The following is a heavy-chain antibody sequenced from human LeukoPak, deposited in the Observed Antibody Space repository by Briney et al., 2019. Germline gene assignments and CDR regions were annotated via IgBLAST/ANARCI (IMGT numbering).Heavy chain of an antibody. V-gene: IGHV3-33*01. J-gene: IGHJ4*02. CDR3: ARDGEKWSFDY. CDR1: GFTFSSYG. CDR2: IYSDGSKE. D-gene: IGHD2-15*01. Sequence: PGGSLRLSCAASGFTFSSYGMHWVRQAPGRGLEWVAIIYSDGSKEYYADSVKGRFTISRDNSKNTLHLQINSLRADDTAVYYCARDGEKWSFDYWGQGTLVTVSS.